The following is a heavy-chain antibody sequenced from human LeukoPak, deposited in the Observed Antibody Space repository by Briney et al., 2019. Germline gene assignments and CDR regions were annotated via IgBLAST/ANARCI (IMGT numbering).Heavy chain of an antibody. CDR1: GFTFSSYA. CDR3: AKTYGSGSYSYYYYGMDV. Sequence: GGSLRLSCAASGFTFSSYAISWVRQAPGKGLEWVSAISGSGGSTYYADSVKGRFTISRDNSKNTLYLQMNSLRAEDTAVYYCAKTYGSGSYSYYYYGMDVWGQGTTVTVSS. V-gene: IGHV3-23*01. CDR2: ISGSGGST. J-gene: IGHJ6*02. D-gene: IGHD3-10*01.